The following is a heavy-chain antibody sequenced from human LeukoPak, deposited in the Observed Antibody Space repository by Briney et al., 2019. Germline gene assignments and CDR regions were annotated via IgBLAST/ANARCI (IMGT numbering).Heavy chain of an antibody. D-gene: IGHD6-13*01. CDR3: AKVHVYSSSSMGY. J-gene: IGHJ4*02. Sequence: PSETLSLTCAVYGESFKDYYWNWIRQPPGKGLEWVANIKQDGSEKYYVDSVKGRFTISRDNSKNTLYLQMNSLRAEDTAVYYCAKVHVYSSSSMGYWGQGTLVTVSS. V-gene: IGHV3-7*01. CDR1: GESFKDYY. CDR2: IKQDGSEK.